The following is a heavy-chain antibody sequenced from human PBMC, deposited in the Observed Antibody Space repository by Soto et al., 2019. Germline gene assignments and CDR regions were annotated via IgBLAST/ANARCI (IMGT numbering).Heavy chain of an antibody. Sequence: ASVKVSCKASGYTFASYGISWLRQAPGQGLEWLGWVSTYSPKTVYAQKLQGRVTMTTDTSTTTAYMGLTSLTSNDTAVYYCARDGSGEMNIIADPGGPGPRVPVSP. CDR2: VSTYSPKT. J-gene: IGHJ5*02. V-gene: IGHV1-18*01. CDR1: GYTFASYG. D-gene: IGHD3-10*01. CDR3: ARDGSGEMNIIADP.